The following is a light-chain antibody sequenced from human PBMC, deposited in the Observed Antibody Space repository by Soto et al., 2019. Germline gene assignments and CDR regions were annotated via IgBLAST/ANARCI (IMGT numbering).Light chain of an antibody. J-gene: IGKJ1*01. CDR2: GAS. Sequence: EIVLTQSPGTLSLSPGERATLSCRASQSVSSSYLAWSQQKPGQAPRLLIYGASSRATGIPDRFSGSGSGRVLTLTISILEPEDFAVYYCEQYGSSAGTFGQGTKVEI. CDR3: EQYGSSAGT. CDR1: QSVSSSY. V-gene: IGKV3-20*01.